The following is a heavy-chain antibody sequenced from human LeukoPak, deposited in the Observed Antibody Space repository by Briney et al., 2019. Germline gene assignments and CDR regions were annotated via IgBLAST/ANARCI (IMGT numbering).Heavy chain of an antibody. J-gene: IGHJ4*02. Sequence: PGGSLRLSCAASGFTFSSYAMHWVRQAPGKGLESVAVISYNGSYKYYADSVKGRFTISRDNSKNTLYLQMNSLRAEDTAVYYCAGKVKSGSYFGEKIGDFDYWGQGTLVTVSS. CDR1: GFTFSSYA. CDR3: AGKVKSGSYFGEKIGDFDY. CDR2: ISYNGSYK. D-gene: IGHD1-26*01. V-gene: IGHV3-30-3*01.